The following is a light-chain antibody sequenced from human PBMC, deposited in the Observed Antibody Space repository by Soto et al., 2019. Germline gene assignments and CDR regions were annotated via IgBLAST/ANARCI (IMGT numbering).Light chain of an antibody. CDR2: SAS. CDR3: QHANSFPPT. CDR1: QGISSW. Sequence: DIQMTQSPSSVSASVGDRVCIPCRPSQGISSWLAWYQQKPGKAPKLLIYSASSLQSGVTSRFTGRVSGTDYTHTISRLQPEDLANYYCQHANSFPPTFGQGTKLEIK. J-gene: IGKJ2*01. V-gene: IGKV1-12*01.